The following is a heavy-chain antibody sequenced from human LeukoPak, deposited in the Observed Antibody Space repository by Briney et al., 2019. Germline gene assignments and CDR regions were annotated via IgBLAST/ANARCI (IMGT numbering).Heavy chain of an antibody. CDR3: AKDYYDSSGYPDNFDY. V-gene: IGHV3-30*18. J-gene: IGHJ4*02. CDR2: ISFDGSNK. D-gene: IGHD3-22*01. CDR1: GFTFSSYW. Sequence: GGSLRLSCAASGFTFSSYWMSWVRQAPGKGLEWVAVISFDGSNKYYADSVKGRFTISRDNSKNTLYLQMNSLRPEDTAVYYCAKDYYDSSGYPDNFDYWGQGALVTVSS.